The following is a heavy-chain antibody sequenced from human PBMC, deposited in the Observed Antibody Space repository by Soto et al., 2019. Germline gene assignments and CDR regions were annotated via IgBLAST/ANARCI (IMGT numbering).Heavy chain of an antibody. Sequence: EASVKVSCKASGYTYTSYAMHWVRQAPGQRLEWMGWINAGNGNTKYSQKFQGRVTITRDTSASTAYMELSSLRSEDTAVYYCARDLPPPAAKYYYYYYYMDVWGKGTTVTVSS. J-gene: IGHJ6*03. CDR1: GYTYTSYA. V-gene: IGHV1-3*01. CDR3: ARDLPPPAAKYYYYYYYMDV. CDR2: INAGNGNT. D-gene: IGHD2-2*01.